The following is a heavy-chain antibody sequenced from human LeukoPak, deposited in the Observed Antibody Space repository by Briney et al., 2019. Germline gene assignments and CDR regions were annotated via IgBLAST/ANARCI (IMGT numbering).Heavy chain of an antibody. CDR2: IYSGGST. CDR1: GFTVSSNY. V-gene: IGHV3-53*01. D-gene: IGHD6-13*01. J-gene: IGHJ4*02. CDR3: ARAPASQQPFDY. Sequence: PRGSLRLSCAASGFTVSSNYMSWVRQAPGKGLEWVSVIYSGGSTYYADSVKGRFTISRDNSKNTLYLQMNSLRAEDTAVYYCARAPASQQPFDYWGQGTLVTVSS.